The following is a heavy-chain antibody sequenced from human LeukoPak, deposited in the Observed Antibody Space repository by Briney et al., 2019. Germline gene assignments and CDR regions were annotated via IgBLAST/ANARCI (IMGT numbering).Heavy chain of an antibody. CDR1: GFTFSSYA. Sequence: GGSLRPSCAASGFTFSSYAMHWVRQAPGKGLEWVAVISYDGSNKYYADSVKGRFTISRDNSKNTLYLQMNSLRAEDTAVYYCARWRYDSSDPSFDYWGQGTLVTVS. J-gene: IGHJ4*02. V-gene: IGHV3-30*04. D-gene: IGHD3-22*01. CDR3: ARWRYDSSDPSFDY. CDR2: ISYDGSNK.